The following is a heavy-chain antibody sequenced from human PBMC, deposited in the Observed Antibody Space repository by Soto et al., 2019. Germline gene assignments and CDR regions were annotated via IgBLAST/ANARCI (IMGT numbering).Heavy chain of an antibody. CDR2: IWYDGSNK. CDR1: GFTFSSYG. V-gene: IGHV3-33*01. D-gene: IGHD3-22*01. CDR3: ARDLRPSSGYYYDYYYGMDV. J-gene: IGHJ6*02. Sequence: GGSLRLSCAASGFTFSSYGMHWVRQAPGKGLEWVAVIWYDGSNKYYADSVKGRFTISRDNSKNTLYLQMNSLRAEDTAVYYCARDLRPSSGYYYDYYYGMDVWGQGTTVTVSS.